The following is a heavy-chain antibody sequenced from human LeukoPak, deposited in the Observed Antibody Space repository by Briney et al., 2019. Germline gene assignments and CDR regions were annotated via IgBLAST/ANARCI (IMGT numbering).Heavy chain of an antibody. Sequence: TPSETLSLTCTVSGGSINGYYWSWIRQPAGKGLEWIGRIYNSESINYNPSLKSRVTMSIDTSKSQFSLKLNSVTAADTAVCYCARDRSSSYTRDWFDPWGQGALVTVSS. V-gene: IGHV4-4*07. CDR3: ARDRSSSYTRDWFDP. CDR1: GGSINGYY. D-gene: IGHD6-13*01. J-gene: IGHJ5*02. CDR2: IYNSESI.